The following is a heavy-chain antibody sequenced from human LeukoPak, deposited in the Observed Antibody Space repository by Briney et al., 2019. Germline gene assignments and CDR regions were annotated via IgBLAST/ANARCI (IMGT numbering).Heavy chain of an antibody. CDR3: ARGLRTMVPSYPNWFDP. V-gene: IGHV4-34*01. CDR2: INHSGST. Sequence: SETLSLTCAVYGGSFSGYYWSWIRQPPGKGLEWIGEINHSGSTNYNPSLKSRVTISVDTSKNQFSLKLSSVNAADTAVYYCARGLRTMVPSYPNWFDPWGQGTLVTVSS. CDR1: GGSFSGYY. J-gene: IGHJ5*02. D-gene: IGHD4/OR15-4a*01.